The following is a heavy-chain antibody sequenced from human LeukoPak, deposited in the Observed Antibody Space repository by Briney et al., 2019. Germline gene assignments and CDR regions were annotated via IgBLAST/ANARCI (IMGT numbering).Heavy chain of an antibody. Sequence: PSQTLSLTCTVSGGSISSGGYYWSWIRQPPGKGLEWIGYIYYSGSTNYNPSLKSRVTISVDTSKNQFSLKLSSVTAADTAVYYCARVGAANAWERRHHWFDPWGQGTLVTVSS. V-gene: IGHV4-61*08. J-gene: IGHJ5*02. CDR1: GGSISSGGYY. D-gene: IGHD1-26*01. CDR2: IYYSGST. CDR3: ARVGAANAWERRHHWFDP.